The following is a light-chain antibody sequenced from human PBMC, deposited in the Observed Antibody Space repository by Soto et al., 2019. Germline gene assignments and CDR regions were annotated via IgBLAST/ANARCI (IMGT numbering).Light chain of an antibody. J-gene: IGKJ1*01. CDR3: QYYDSFRT. Sequence: EIVLTQSPCTLSLSPGERATLSCRASQSVDSTYLTWYQQKPGQAPRRLIYVASGRATGVHDRFSGSGSGTDFTLTISRLEPEDFAVYFCQYYDSFRTFGQGTKVDIK. CDR1: QSVDSTY. V-gene: IGKV3-20*01. CDR2: VAS.